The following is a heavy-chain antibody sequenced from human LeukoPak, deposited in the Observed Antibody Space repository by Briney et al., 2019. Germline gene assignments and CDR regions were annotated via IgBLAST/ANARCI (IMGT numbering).Heavy chain of an antibody. Sequence: ASVKVSCKASGYTFTSYDINWVRQATGQGLEWMGWMNPNSGNTGYAQKFQGRATMTRNTSISTAYMELSSLRSEDTAVYYCARGPANYYDSSGYGANYWGQGTLVTVSS. CDR1: GYTFTSYD. CDR2: MNPNSGNT. V-gene: IGHV1-8*01. CDR3: ARGPANYYDSSGYGANY. D-gene: IGHD3-22*01. J-gene: IGHJ4*02.